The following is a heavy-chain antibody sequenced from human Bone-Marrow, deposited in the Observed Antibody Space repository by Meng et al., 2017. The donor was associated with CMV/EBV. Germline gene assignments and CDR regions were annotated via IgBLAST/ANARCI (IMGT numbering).Heavy chain of an antibody. CDR1: GYTFTGYY. Sequence: QVQLVQSGAEVKKPGASVKVSCKASGYTFTGYYMHWVRQAPGQGLEWMGRINPNSGATEYAQNFQGRVTMTRDTSISTAYMELSRLRSDDTAVYYCARDSRHCTSASCYSWYFDLWGRGTLVTVSS. CDR2: INPNSGAT. CDR3: ARDSRHCTSASCYSWYFDL. D-gene: IGHD2-2*02. J-gene: IGHJ2*01. V-gene: IGHV1-2*06.